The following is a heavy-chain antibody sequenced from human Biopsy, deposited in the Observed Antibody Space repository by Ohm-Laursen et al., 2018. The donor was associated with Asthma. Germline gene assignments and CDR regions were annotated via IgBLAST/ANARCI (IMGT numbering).Heavy chain of an antibody. Sequence: SLRLSCAAAGFTFDDYGMHWVQQAPGKGLEWVSGISWNSGSIGYADSVKGRFTISRDNAKNPLYLQMNSLRVEDTALYCCAKATLGDIGKDYWGQGTLVTVSS. V-gene: IGHV3-9*01. D-gene: IGHD2-21*01. CDR2: ISWNSGSI. J-gene: IGHJ4*02. CDR3: AKATLGDIGKDY. CDR1: GFTFDDYG.